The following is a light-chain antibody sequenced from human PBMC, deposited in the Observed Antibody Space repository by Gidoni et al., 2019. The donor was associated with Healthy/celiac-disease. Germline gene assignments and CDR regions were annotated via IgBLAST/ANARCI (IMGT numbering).Light chain of an antibody. Sequence: QMTPSPSSMSASVGDRVTITSIASHSISSYLNWYQQKPGKAPKLLIYAASSLPSGVPSRFSGSGSVTDFTLTISSLQPEDFATYYCQQSYSTPRTFXQXTKLEIK. CDR2: AAS. V-gene: IGKV1-39*01. CDR1: HSISSY. CDR3: QQSYSTPRT. J-gene: IGKJ2*01.